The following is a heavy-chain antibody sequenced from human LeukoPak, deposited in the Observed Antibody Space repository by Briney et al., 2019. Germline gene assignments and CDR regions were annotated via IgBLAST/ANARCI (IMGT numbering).Heavy chain of an antibody. CDR1: GFTFSSYA. J-gene: IGHJ4*02. V-gene: IGHV3-23*01. D-gene: IGHD2-21*01. CDR2: ISGSGGST. CDR3: AKGSLYCGGDCYEGYYFDY. Sequence: GGSLRLSCAASGFTFSSYAMSWVRQAPGKGLEWVSAISGSGGSTYYADSVKGRFTISRDNSKNTLYLQMNSLRAEDTAVYYCAKGSLYCGGDCYEGYYFDYWGQGTLVTVSS.